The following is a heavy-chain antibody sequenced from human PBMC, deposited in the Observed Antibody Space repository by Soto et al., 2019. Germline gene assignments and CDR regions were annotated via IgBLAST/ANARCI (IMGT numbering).Heavy chain of an antibody. CDR2: ISGSGSNP. CDR3: AKTASMTICDGFDH. V-gene: IGHV3-23*01. D-gene: IGHD4-17*01. CDR1: GFTFSSYA. Sequence: EVQVLESGGGLVQPGGSLRLSCSASGFTFSSYAMSWVRQAPGQGLEWVSAISGSGSNPYYADSVKGRFTISRDNSKNTLYMQRISLRAEDTALYYCAKTASMTICDGFDHWGQGTLVTVSS. J-gene: IGHJ4*02.